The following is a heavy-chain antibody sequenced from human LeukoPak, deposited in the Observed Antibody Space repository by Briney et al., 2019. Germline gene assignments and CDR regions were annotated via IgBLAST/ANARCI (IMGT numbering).Heavy chain of an antibody. D-gene: IGHD6-19*01. CDR3: AAGSGWLIDY. Sequence: GGSLRLSCAASGFTINTYWMNWVRQAPGKGLEWVAIIKKDGSEEKYVDSVKGRFTISRDNAKNSLYLQMNDLRAEGTAVYYCAAGSGWLIDYWGQGTLVAVCS. CDR1: GFTINTYW. CDR2: IKKDGSEE. V-gene: IGHV3-7*01. J-gene: IGHJ4*02.